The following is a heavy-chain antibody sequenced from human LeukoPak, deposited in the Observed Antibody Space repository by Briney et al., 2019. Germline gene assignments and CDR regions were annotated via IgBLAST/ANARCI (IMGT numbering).Heavy chain of an antibody. Sequence: GGSLGLSCAASGFAISSKYMTWVRQVPGKGLEWVSVTYNGGSTNYADSVKGRFTISRDNSKNTLYLQMNSLRAEDTAVYYCAREGHPYGMDVWGQGTTVTVSS. V-gene: IGHV3-53*01. J-gene: IGHJ6*02. CDR3: AREGHPYGMDV. CDR2: TYNGGST. CDR1: GFAISSKY.